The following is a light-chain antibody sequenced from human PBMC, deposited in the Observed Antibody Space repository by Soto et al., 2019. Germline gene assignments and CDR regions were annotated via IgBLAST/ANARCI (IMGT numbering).Light chain of an antibody. J-gene: IGKJ2*01. CDR3: QQRSNSPPT. V-gene: IGKV3-11*01. CDR1: QSVSSY. Sequence: EIVLTQSPATLSLSPGERATLSCRASQSVSSYLAWYQQKPSQAPRLLIYDASSRATGIPARFSGSGSATDFPLTISRLEPEVFAVYYCQQRSNSPPTFGQGTKLEIK. CDR2: DAS.